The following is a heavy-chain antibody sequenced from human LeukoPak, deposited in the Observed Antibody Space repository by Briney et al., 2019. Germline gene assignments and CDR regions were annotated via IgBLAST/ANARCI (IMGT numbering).Heavy chain of an antibody. V-gene: IGHV4-34*01. Sequence: PSETLSLTCAVYGGSFSGYYWSWIRQPPGKGLEWTGEINHSGSTNYNPSLKSRVTISVDTSKNQFSLKLSSVTAADTAVYYCARNYGSGSYRLFDYWGQGSLVTVSS. CDR2: INHSGST. D-gene: IGHD1-26*01. CDR3: ARNYGSGSYRLFDY. CDR1: GGSFSGYY. J-gene: IGHJ4*02.